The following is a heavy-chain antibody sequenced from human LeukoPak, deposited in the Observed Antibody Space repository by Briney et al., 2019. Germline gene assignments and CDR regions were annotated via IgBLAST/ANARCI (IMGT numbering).Heavy chain of an antibody. Sequence: APVKVSCKASGYTFTSYFMHWVRQAPGQGLEWMGIINPNGGSTRYAHKFQGRVTMTRDTSTRTVFMEMSSLRSEDTAVYYCARGIGNGYRLFDYWGQGTLVTVSS. CDR3: ARGIGNGYRLFDY. CDR1: GYTFTSYF. V-gene: IGHV1-46*01. CDR2: INPNGGST. J-gene: IGHJ4*02. D-gene: IGHD5-24*01.